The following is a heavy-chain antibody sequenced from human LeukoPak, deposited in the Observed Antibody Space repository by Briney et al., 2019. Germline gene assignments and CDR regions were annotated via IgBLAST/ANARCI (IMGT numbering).Heavy chain of an antibody. Sequence: GASVKLSCKASGYTFTSYDINWVRQATGQGLEWMGWMNPHSGNTGYAQKFQGRVTITRNTSISTAYMELSSLRSEDTAVYYYARGGSSGWYGGYYYCYMDVWGKGTTVTVSS. J-gene: IGHJ6*03. CDR2: MNPHSGNT. CDR1: GYTFTSYD. CDR3: ARGGSSGWYGGYYYCYMDV. V-gene: IGHV1-8*03. D-gene: IGHD6-19*01.